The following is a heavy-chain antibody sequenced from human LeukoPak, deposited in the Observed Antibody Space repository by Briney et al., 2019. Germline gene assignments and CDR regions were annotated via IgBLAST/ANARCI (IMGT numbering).Heavy chain of an antibody. J-gene: IGHJ6*02. V-gene: IGHV4-59*01. CDR2: IDNTEST. CDR1: GASISSYY. Sequence: SETLSLTFTVSGASISSYYWSWIRQPPGKGLEWIGYIDNTESTNYNPSLKSRITISVDKSKNQFSLKLSSVTAADTAVYYCARDGVTAVAYGGYYYYGMDVWGQGTTVTVSS. CDR3: ARDGVTAVAYGGYYYYGMDV. D-gene: IGHD6-19*01.